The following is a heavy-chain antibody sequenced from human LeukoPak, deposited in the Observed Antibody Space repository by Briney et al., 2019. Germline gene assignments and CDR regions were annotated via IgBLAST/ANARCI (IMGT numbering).Heavy chain of an antibody. CDR2: MNPIRGDT. Sequence: ASLKVSCKASGYTFTSYDINGVRQATGQGRGRMGWMNPIRGDTGQAQKLQSSVTMSGNTAMSTAYMELSSQRSADTAVYYCAREGRLFILRGVTHNRTDYCGQRAMVTVSS. D-gene: IGHD3-10*01. CDR1: GYTFTSYD. J-gene: IGHJ4*02. CDR3: AREGRLFILRGVTHNRTDY. V-gene: IGHV1-8*01.